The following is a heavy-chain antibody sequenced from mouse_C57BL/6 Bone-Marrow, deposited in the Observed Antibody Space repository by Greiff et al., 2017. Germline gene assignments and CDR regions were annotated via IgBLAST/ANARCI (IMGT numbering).Heavy chain of an antibody. J-gene: IGHJ2*01. CDR3: TTGHYYY. V-gene: IGHV14-4*01. CDR1: GFNIKGDY. D-gene: IGHD1-1*01. CDR2: IDPENGDT. Sequence: EVKLMESGAELVRPGASVKLSCAASGFNIKGDYMPWVKQTPEQGLEWIGWIDPENGDTEYASKFQGKATITADTSSNTAYLQLSSLTSEDTAVYYCTTGHYYYWGQGTTLTVSS.